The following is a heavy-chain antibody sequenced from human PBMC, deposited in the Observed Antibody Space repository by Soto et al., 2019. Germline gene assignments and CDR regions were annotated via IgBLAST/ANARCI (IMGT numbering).Heavy chain of an antibody. Sequence: QGKLVQSGAEVRRPGASVKVSCMASGYTFTSYAVHWVRQAPGQRPEWMGWIYTDNGNTVYSQRFQDRVTITRDTSATTVYMELSVLRSEDTSVYYCARGAGGFDYWGQGTLVTVSS. CDR1: GYTFTSYA. J-gene: IGHJ4*02. CDR2: IYTDNGNT. V-gene: IGHV1-3*04. CDR3: ARGAGGFDY. D-gene: IGHD3-10*01.